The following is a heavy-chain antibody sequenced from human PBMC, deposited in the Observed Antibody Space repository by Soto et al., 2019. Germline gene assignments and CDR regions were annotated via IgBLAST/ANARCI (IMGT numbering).Heavy chain of an antibody. CDR2: IYPGDSDT. D-gene: IGHD3-22*01. V-gene: IGHV5-51*01. CDR3: ARLSDTSGYPKYGMDV. CDR1: GYSFTSYW. Sequence: SGESLKISCKGSGYSFTSYWIGWVRQMPGKGLEWMGIIYPGDSDTRYSPSFQGQVTISADKSITTAYLQWSSLKASDTAMYYCARLSDTSGYPKYGMDVWGQGTTVTVSS. J-gene: IGHJ6*02.